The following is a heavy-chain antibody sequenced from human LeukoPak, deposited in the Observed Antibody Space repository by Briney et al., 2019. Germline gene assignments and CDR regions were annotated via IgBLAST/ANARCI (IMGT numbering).Heavy chain of an antibody. J-gene: IGHJ6*03. CDR3: AKDYYDILTGYFAYYYYYMDV. CDR2: ISTDASST. CDR1: GFTFRSHW. D-gene: IGHD3-9*01. V-gene: IGHV3-74*01. Sequence: GGSLRLSCAASGFTFRSHWMSWVRQAPGKGLVWVSRISTDASSTTYADSVKGRFTISRDNAKGTLYLQMSSLRAEDTAVYYCAKDYYDILTGYFAYYYYYMDVWGKGTTVTISS.